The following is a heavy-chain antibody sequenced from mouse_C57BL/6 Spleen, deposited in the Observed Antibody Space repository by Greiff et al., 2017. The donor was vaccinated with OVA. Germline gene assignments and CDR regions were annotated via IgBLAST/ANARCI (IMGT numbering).Heavy chain of an antibody. CDR3: ARARDPYYFDY. CDR2: IYPGSGST. Sequence: QVHVKQPGAELVKPGASVKMSCKASGYTFTSYWITWVKQRPGQGLEWIGDIYPGSGSTNYNEKFKSKATLTVDTSSSTAYMQLSSLTSEDSAVYYCARARDPYYFDYWGQGTTLTVSS. V-gene: IGHV1-55*01. CDR1: GYTFTSYW. D-gene: IGHD3-3*01. J-gene: IGHJ2*01.